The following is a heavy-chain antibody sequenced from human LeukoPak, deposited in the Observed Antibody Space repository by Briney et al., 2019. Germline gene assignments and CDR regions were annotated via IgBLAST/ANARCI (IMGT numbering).Heavy chain of an antibody. D-gene: IGHD6-19*01. Sequence: GGSLRLSCAASGFTFSSYSMNWVRQAPGKGLEWVSYISSSSGTILYADSVKGRFTISRDNAKNSLYLQMNSLRAEDTAVYYCAREVTGYKSGQKYSWFDPWGQGTLVTVSS. V-gene: IGHV3-48*01. CDR3: AREVTGYKSGQKYSWFDP. CDR1: GFTFSSYS. J-gene: IGHJ5*02. CDR2: ISSSSGTI.